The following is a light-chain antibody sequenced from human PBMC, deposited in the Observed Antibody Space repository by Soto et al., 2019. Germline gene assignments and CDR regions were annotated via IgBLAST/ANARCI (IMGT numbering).Light chain of an antibody. CDR1: QSVNSD. CDR2: GAS. V-gene: IGKV3-15*01. Sequence: EIVMTQSPATLSVSPGERATLSCRASQSVNSDLAWYQQKPGQGPRLLIYGASTRATGIPARFSAGGSGTEFTLTISSLQSEDFAIYYCQQYNNWPPYTFGQGTKLEI. CDR3: QQYNNWPPYT. J-gene: IGKJ2*01.